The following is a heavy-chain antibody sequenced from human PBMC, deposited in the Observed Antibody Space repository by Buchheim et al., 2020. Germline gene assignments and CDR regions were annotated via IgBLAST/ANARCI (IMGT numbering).Heavy chain of an antibody. D-gene: IGHD1-7*01. CDR1: GASIISSHW. V-gene: IGHV4-4*02. CDR3: ARAVLGAGTGTGDWFDP. J-gene: IGHJ5*02. CDR2: IYYSGTS. Sequence: QVQLQESGPGLVKPSGTLSLTCAVSGASIISSHWWTWVRQPPGKGLEWIADIYYSGTSDYNPSLKSRVAISIDKSTNQFSLNVSSVTVADTAFYYCARAVLGAGTGTGDWFDPWGQGTL.